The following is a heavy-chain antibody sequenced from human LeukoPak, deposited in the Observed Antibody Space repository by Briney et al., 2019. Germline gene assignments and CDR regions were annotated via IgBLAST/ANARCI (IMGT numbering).Heavy chain of an antibody. CDR3: ARDQEGGEPSSWSQVH. CDR1: GGTFSSYA. CDR2: IIPIFGTA. V-gene: IGHV1-69*01. J-gene: IGHJ4*02. D-gene: IGHD6-13*01. Sequence: SVKVSCKASGGTFSSYAISWVRQAPGQGLEWMGGIIPIFGTANYAQKFQGRVTITADESTSTAYMELSSLRSEDTAEYYCARDQEGGEPSSWSQVHWGQGTLVTVSS.